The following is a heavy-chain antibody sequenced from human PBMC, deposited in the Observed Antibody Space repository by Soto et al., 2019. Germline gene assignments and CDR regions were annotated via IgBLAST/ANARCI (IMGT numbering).Heavy chain of an antibody. V-gene: IGHV1-18*01. D-gene: IGHD3-3*01. J-gene: IGHJ4*01. Sequence: QVQLVQSGAEVKKPGASVKVSCKASGYTFTSYGISWVRQAPGQGLEWMGWISAYNGNTNYAQKLQGRVTMTTDTSTSTAYMELRSLRSDDTAVYYCARDGDDFWSGYYRTYFDYWGHGTLVTVSS. CDR2: ISAYNGNT. CDR1: GYTFTSYG. CDR3: ARDGDDFWSGYYRTYFDY.